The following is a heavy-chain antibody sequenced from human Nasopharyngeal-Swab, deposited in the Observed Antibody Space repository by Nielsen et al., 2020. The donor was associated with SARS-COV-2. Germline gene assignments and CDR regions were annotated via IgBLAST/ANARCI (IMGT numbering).Heavy chain of an antibody. D-gene: IGHD1-26*01. CDR2: ALHDGRT. CDR3: AKEGSGSPALS. Sequence: WIRQPPGKGLEWIGEALHDGRTSYHSTLKSRVTISIDTSRNQFSLRLTSVTAADTAVYYCAKEGSGSPALSWGQGILVTVSS. V-gene: IGHV4-4*02. J-gene: IGHJ5*02.